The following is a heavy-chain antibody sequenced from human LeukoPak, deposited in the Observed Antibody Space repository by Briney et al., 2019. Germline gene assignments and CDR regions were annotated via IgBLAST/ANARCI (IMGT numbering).Heavy chain of an antibody. CDR2: ISSSSSYI. CDR3: ARARIAAAGSNYMDV. D-gene: IGHD6-13*01. J-gene: IGHJ6*03. CDR1: GFTFSSYS. Sequence: PGGSLRLSCAASGFTFSSYSMNWVRQAPGKGLEWVSSISSSSSYIYYADSVKGRFTISRDNAKNSLYLQMNSLRAEDTAVYYCARARIAAAGSNYMDVWGKGTTVTVSS. V-gene: IGHV3-21*01.